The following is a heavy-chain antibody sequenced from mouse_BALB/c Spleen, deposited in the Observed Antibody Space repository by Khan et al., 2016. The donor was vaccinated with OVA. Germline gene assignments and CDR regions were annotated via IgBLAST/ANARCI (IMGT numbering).Heavy chain of an antibody. V-gene: IGHV1S135*01. Sequence: VQLQQSGPELMKPGASVNISCKASGYSFTSYYIHWVRQSHGKSLEWIGYIDPFNGGTYYNQKFKDKATLTVDKSSNTAYMHLSSLTSEDSAVYYCARGTFDYWGQGTLVTVSA. D-gene: IGHD3-3*01. CDR2: IDPFNGGT. CDR1: GYSFTSYY. J-gene: IGHJ3*01. CDR3: ARGTFDY.